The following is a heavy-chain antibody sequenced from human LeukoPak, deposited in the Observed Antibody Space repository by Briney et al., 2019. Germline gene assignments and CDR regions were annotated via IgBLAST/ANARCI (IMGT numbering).Heavy chain of an antibody. Sequence: SETLSLTCIVSGGSISSYYWSWIRQPPGKGLEWIGYIYYGGSTYSNPSLKSRVTISADTSKNQFSLKLTSVTAADTAVYYCTRSSVSGTYSGGYWGQGTLVTVSS. J-gene: IGHJ4*02. D-gene: IGHD3-10*01. CDR1: GGSISSYY. V-gene: IGHV4-59*08. CDR3: TRSSVSGTYSGGY. CDR2: IYYGGST.